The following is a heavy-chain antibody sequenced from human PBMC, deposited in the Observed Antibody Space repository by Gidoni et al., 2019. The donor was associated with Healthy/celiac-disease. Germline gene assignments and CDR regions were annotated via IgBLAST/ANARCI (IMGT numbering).Heavy chain of an antibody. Sequence: QLQLQESGSGLVKPSQTLSLTCAVSGGSISSGGYSWSWIRQPPGKGLEWIGYIYHSGSTYYNPSLKSRVTISVDRSKNQFSLKLSSVTAADTAVYYCASENFRGGVAPDAFDIWGQGTMVTVSS. J-gene: IGHJ3*02. V-gene: IGHV4-30-2*01. CDR3: ASENFRGGVAPDAFDI. CDR1: GGSISSGGYS. D-gene: IGHD2-15*01. CDR2: IYHSGST.